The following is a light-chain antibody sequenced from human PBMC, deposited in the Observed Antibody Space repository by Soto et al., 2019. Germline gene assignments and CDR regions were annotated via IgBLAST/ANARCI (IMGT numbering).Light chain of an antibody. J-gene: IGLJ1*01. CDR1: SSDVGSYNL. CDR2: EGS. Sequence: VLTQAASVYGFPRQSIPISCTRTSSDVGSYNLVSWYQQHPGKAPKLMIYEGSKRPSGVSNRFSGSKSGNTASLTISGLQAEDEADYYCCSYAGSSTLGVFGTGTKVTVL. CDR3: CSYAGSSTLGV. V-gene: IGLV2-23*01.